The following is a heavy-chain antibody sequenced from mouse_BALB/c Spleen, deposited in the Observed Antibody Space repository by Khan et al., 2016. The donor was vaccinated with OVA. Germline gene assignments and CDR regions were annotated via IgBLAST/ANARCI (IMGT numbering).Heavy chain of an antibody. CDR1: GFSFSDYY. J-gene: IGHJ3*01. Sequence: EVELVESGGGLVKPGGSLKLSCAASGFSFSDYYMYWIRQTPEKRLEWVATISDGGGSTYYPDSVKGRFTISRDNAKNTLYLQMSSLKSEDTAIYYCARAGYGGFAYWGQGTLVTVSA. D-gene: IGHD1-1*02. CDR2: ISDGGGST. V-gene: IGHV5-4*02. CDR3: ARAGYGGFAY.